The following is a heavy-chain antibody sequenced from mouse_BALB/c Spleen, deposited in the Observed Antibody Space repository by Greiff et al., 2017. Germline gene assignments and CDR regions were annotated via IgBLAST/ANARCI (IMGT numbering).Heavy chain of an antibody. D-gene: IGHD2-4*01. CDR2: IRSKSNNYAT. Sequence: EVKLVESGGGLVQPKGSLKLSCAASGFTFNTYAMNWVRQAPGKGLEWVARIRSKSNNYATYYADSVKDRFTISRDDSQSMLYLQMNNLKTEDTAMYYCVRQDDYPFYYAMDYWGQGTSVTVSS. V-gene: IGHV10-1*02. J-gene: IGHJ4*01. CDR3: VRQDDYPFYYAMDY. CDR1: GFTFNTYA.